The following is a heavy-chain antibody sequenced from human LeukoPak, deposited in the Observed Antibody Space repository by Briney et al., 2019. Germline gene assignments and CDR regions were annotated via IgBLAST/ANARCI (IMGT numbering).Heavy chain of an antibody. V-gene: IGHV3-48*04. CDR2: ISSSSGTI. Sequence: GGSLRLSCAASGFTFSSYSMNWVRQAPGKGLEWVSYISSSSGTIYYADSVKGRFTISRDNAKNSLYLQMNSLRAEDTAVYYCASGQWLVPPDDYWGQGTLVTVSS. J-gene: IGHJ4*02. CDR1: GFTFSSYS. D-gene: IGHD6-19*01. CDR3: ASGQWLVPPDDY.